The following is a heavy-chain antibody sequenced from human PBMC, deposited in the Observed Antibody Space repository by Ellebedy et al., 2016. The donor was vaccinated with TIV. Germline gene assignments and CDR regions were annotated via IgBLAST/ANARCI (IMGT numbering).Heavy chain of an antibody. J-gene: IGHJ4*02. CDR3: ARGPDLAVPDY. D-gene: IGHD6-19*01. V-gene: IGHV3-21*01. CDR2: ISSSSSYI. Sequence: GESLKISXAASGFTFSSYSMNWVRQAPGKGLEWVSSISSSSSYIYYADSVKGRFTISRDNAKNSLYLQMNSLRAEDTAVYYCARGPDLAVPDYWGQGTLVTVSS. CDR1: GFTFSSYS.